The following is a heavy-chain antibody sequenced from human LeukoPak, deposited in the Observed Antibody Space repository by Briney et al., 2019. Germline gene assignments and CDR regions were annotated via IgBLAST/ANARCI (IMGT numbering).Heavy chain of an antibody. J-gene: IGHJ1*01. CDR2: IYYSGST. CDR3: AGAVVITSAEYFQH. D-gene: IGHD3-22*01. CDR1: GGSISSYY. Sequence: SETLSLTCTVSGGSISSYYWSWIRQPPGKGLEWIGYIYYSGSTNYNPSLKSRVTISLDTSKNQFPLKLSSVTAADTAVYYCAGAVVITSAEYFQHWGQGTLVTVSS. V-gene: IGHV4-59*01.